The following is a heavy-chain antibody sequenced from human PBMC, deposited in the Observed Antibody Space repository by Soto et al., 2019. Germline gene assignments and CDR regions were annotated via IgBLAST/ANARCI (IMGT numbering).Heavy chain of an antibody. D-gene: IGHD3-10*01. J-gene: IGHJ6*02. V-gene: IGHV3-64D*08. CDR3: VKDAHVIGYYYGMDV. Sequence: GGSLRLSCLASGFTFSSYAMHWVRQAPGKGLEYVSAISSNGGSTYYADSVKGRFTISRDNSKNTLYLQMSSLRAEDTAVYYCVKDAHVIGYYYGMDVWGQGTTVTVSS. CDR1: GFTFSSYA. CDR2: ISSNGGST.